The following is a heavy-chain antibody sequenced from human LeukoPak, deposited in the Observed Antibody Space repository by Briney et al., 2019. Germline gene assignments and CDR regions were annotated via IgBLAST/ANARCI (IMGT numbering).Heavy chain of an antibody. D-gene: IGHD3-3*01. Sequence: SETLSLTCTVSGGSISSSSYYWGWIRQPPGKGLEWIGSIYYSGSTYYNPSLKSRVTMSVDTSKNQFSLKLSSVTAADTAVYYCARDYPSYDFWSGYYSYYFDYWGQGTLVTVSS. J-gene: IGHJ4*02. V-gene: IGHV4-39*07. CDR3: ARDYPSYDFWSGYYSYYFDY. CDR2: IYYSGST. CDR1: GGSISSSSYY.